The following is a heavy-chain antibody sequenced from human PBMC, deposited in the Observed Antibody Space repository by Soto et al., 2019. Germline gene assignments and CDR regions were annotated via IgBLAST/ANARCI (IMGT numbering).Heavy chain of an antibody. CDR1: GYTLTELS. Sequence: GASVKVSCKVSGYTLTELSMHWVRQAPGKGLEWMGGFDPEDGETIYAQKFQGRVTMTEDTSTDTAYMELSSLRSEDTAVYYCATDLYYYGSGSYYNRFDYWGQGTPVTVSS. CDR3: ATDLYYYGSGSYYNRFDY. CDR2: FDPEDGET. V-gene: IGHV1-24*01. D-gene: IGHD3-10*01. J-gene: IGHJ4*02.